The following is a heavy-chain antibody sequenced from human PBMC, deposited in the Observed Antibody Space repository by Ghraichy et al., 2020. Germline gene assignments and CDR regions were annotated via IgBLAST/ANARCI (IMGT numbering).Heavy chain of an antibody. CDR1: GFTFTSYW. CDR3: ARDWPAFDI. J-gene: IGHJ3*02. Sequence: GGSLRLSCEASGFTFTSYWMSWVRQAPGKGLEWVANIKQDGSEKYYVDSVKGRFTISRDNARNSVYLQMNSLRAEDTAIYYCARDWPAFDIWGQGTMVTVSS. CDR2: IKQDGSEK. V-gene: IGHV3-7*01.